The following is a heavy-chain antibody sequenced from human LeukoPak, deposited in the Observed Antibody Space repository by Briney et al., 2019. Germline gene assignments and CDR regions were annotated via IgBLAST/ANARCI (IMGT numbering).Heavy chain of an antibody. CDR2: INSDGSST. CDR1: GFTFSSYW. CDR3: ARGRGTGTTSGFDP. D-gene: IGHD1-1*01. V-gene: IGHV3-74*01. Sequence: GGSLRLSCAASGFTFSSYWMHWVRQAPGKGLVWVSRINSDGSSTNYADSVKGRFTISRDNAKNTVYLQMNSLRAEGTAVYYCARGRGTGTTSGFDPWGQGTLVTVSS. J-gene: IGHJ5*02.